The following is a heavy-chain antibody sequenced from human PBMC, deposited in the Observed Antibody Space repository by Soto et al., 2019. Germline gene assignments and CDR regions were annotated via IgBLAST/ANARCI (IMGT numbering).Heavy chain of an antibody. Sequence: SGGSLRLSXAASGFTFDDYAMHWVRQAPGKGLEWVSGISWNSGNIGYADSVKGRFTISRDNAKNSLYLQMNSLRAEDTALYYCAKDMYSSHHYGMDVWGQGTTVTVSS. J-gene: IGHJ6*02. V-gene: IGHV3-9*01. CDR1: GFTFDDYA. CDR3: AKDMYSSHHYGMDV. CDR2: ISWNSGNI. D-gene: IGHD6-13*01.